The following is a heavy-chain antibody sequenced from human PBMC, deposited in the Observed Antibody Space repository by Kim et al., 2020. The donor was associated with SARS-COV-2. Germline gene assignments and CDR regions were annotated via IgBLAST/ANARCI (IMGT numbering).Heavy chain of an antibody. CDR1: GFTFSSYD. J-gene: IGHJ6*02. CDR3: ARDGSRGYYYGMDV. CDR2: IGTAGDT. V-gene: IGHV3-13*01. D-gene: IGHD2-15*01. Sequence: GGSLRLSCAASGFTFSSYDMHWVRQATGKGLEWVSAIGTAGDTYYPGSVKGRFTISRENAKNSLYLQMNSLRAGDTAVYYCARDGSRGYYYGMDVWGQGTTVTVSS.